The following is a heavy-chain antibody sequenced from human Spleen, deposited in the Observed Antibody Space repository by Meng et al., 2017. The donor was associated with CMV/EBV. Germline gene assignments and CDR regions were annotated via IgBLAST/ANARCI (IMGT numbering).Heavy chain of an antibody. CDR1: GFTFSRYS. J-gene: IGHJ4*02. CDR2: LRYDGNNK. CDR3: AKDNWNYRSYFDY. D-gene: IGHD1-7*01. Sequence: GGSLRLSCEGSGFTFSRYSFNWVRQAPGKGLEWVAFLRYDGNNKYYTDSVKGRFTISRDNSKNTLYLQMNSLRAEDTAVYYCAKDNWNYRSYFDYWGQGTLVTVSS. V-gene: IGHV3-30*02.